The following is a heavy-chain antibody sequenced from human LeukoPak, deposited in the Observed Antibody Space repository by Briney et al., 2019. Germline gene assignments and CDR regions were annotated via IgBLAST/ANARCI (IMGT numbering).Heavy chain of an antibody. CDR3: ARGRYYGMDV. Sequence: PGGSLRLSCAASGVTFSSHWMHWVRQAPGKGLVWVSGINEDGRSTTYADSVKGRFTISRDNAKNTLHLQMNSLRAEDTAVYYCARGRYYGMDVWGQGTTVTVSS. V-gene: IGHV3-74*01. J-gene: IGHJ6*02. CDR1: GVTFSSHW. CDR2: INEDGRST.